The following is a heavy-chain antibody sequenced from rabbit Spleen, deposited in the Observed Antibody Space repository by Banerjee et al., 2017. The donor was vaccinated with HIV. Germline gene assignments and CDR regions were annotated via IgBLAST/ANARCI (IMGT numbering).Heavy chain of an antibody. J-gene: IGHJ3*01. CDR2: IDADNSGT. V-gene: IGHV1S40*01. CDR1: GFTLSSYW. CDR3: ARDLVGVIGWNFGL. Sequence: QSLEESGGDLVKPGASLTLTCTASGFTLSSYWICWVRQAPGKGLEWIACIDADNSGTQHATWAKGRFTVSKTSSTTVTLHMTSLTAADTATYLCARDLVGVIGWNFGLWGQGTLVTVS. D-gene: IGHD4-1*01.